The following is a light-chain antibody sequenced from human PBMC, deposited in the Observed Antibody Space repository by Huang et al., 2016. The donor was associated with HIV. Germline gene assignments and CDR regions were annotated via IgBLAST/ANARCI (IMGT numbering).Light chain of an antibody. J-gene: IGKJ2*01. V-gene: IGKV3-15*01. CDR2: DAP. Sequence: EVVMTQSPATLSVSPGERVALSCRASQNVNNNLAWYQRKPGQAPRLLIYDAPTRATNIPARFSGSGSGTEFTLAISSLQSEDFAVYYCQHYNNWPPRYTFGQGTKLEI. CDR1: QNVNNN. CDR3: QHYNNWPPRYT.